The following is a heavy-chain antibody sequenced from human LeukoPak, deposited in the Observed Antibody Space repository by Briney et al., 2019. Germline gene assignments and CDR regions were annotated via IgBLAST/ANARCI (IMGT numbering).Heavy chain of an antibody. Sequence: SETLSLTCTVSGGSISSSSYYWGWIRQPPGKGLEWIGSIYYSGSTYYNPSLKSRVTISVDTSKNQFSLKLSSVTAADTAVYYCASVSMGAPGYFDYWGQGTLVTVSS. J-gene: IGHJ4*02. V-gene: IGHV4-39*01. CDR1: GGSISSSSYY. D-gene: IGHD1-26*01. CDR3: ASVSMGAPGYFDY. CDR2: IYYSGST.